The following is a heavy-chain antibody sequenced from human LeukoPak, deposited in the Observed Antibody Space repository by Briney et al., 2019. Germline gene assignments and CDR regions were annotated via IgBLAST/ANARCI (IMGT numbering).Heavy chain of an antibody. CDR1: GYSFTNYW. J-gene: IGHJ4*02. Sequence: GESLKISCKGSGYSFTNYWIGWVRQMRGKGLECMGIIYPGDSDTRYSPSFQGQVTISADKSISTAYLQWNSLKASDTAMYYCARSRGYCSDGSCYDFDYWGQGTLVTVSS. CDR3: ARSRGYCSDGSCYDFDY. V-gene: IGHV5-51*01. CDR2: IYPGDSDT. D-gene: IGHD2-15*01.